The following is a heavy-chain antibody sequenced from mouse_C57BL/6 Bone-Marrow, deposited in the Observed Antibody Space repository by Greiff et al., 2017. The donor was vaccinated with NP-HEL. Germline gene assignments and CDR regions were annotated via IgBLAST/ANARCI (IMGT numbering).Heavy chain of an antibody. CDR3: ARRPSLGNAMDY. D-gene: IGHD6-5*01. J-gene: IGHJ4*01. Sequence: LQQSGAELVRPGSSVKLSCKASGYTFTSYWMHWVKQRPIQGLEWIGNIDPSDSETHYNQKFKDKATLTVDKSSSTAYMQLSSLTSEDSAVYYCARRPSLGNAMDYWGQGTSVTVSS. CDR2: IDPSDSET. V-gene: IGHV1-52*01. CDR1: GYTFTSYW.